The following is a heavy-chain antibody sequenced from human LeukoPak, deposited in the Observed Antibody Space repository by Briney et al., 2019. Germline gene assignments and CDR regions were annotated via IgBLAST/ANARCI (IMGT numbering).Heavy chain of an antibody. CDR3: AREKSDSSGWYAISYFDY. CDR2: IYTSGST. CDR1: GGSISSYY. J-gene: IGHJ4*02. V-gene: IGHV4-4*07. D-gene: IGHD6-19*01. Sequence: SETLSLTCTVSGGSISSYYWSWIRQPAGKGLEWIGRIYTSGSTNYNPSLKGRVTMSVDTSKNQFSLKLASVTAADTAVYYCAREKSDSSGWYAISYFDYWGQGTLVTVSS.